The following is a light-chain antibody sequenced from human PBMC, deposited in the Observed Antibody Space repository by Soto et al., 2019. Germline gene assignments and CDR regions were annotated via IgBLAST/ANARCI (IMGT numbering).Light chain of an antibody. CDR3: KQYGSAPRRIT. V-gene: IGKV3-20*01. J-gene: IGKJ5*01. CDR1: QSVRSN. Sequence: LAMTHSPATLSVSPWEIATLSFRASQSVRSNLAWDQQKPGESPRLLIFGASRMASGIPARFSGSGSGTDFSLTISRLEPEDFAVYYCKQYGSAPRRITFGQGTRLEI. CDR2: GAS.